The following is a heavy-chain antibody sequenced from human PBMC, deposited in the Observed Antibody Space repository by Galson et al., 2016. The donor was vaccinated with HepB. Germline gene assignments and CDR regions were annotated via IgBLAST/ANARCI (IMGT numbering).Heavy chain of an antibody. J-gene: IGHJ4*02. CDR1: GGSIVSSPRYY. Sequence: ETLSLTCTVSGGSIVSSPRYYWGWVRQPPGKGLEWIGSIYYGGNTYQNPSLKSRVSMSVETSKNQFSLQLTSLTAADTAVFYCVRHGRYYGSESRGFDYWGQGTLVTISS. CDR2: IYYGGNT. CDR3: VRHGRYYGSESRGFDY. V-gene: IGHV4-39*01. D-gene: IGHD3-10*01.